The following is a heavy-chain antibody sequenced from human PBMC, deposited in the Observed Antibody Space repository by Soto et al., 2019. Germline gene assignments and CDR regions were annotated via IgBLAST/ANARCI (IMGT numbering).Heavy chain of an antibody. D-gene: IGHD5-12*01. CDR2: IKGDLITT. Sequence: EVQVVESGGGLVQPGGSLRLSCAASGFTFSDYWMHWFRQAPGKGLVWVSRIKGDLITTNYADSVKGRFTISRDNARNTVFLQIDSLRAEDTAVYYCARGARGLYFMDVWGKGTTVTVSS. V-gene: IGHV3-74*01. J-gene: IGHJ6*03. CDR3: ARGARGLYFMDV. CDR1: GFTFSDYW.